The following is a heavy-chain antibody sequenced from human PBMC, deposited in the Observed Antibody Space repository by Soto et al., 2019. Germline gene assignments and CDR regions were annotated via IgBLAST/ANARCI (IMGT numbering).Heavy chain of an antibody. J-gene: IGHJ4*02. V-gene: IGHV1-69*13. D-gene: IGHD5-12*01. Sequence: SVKVSCKASGGTFSSYAISWVRQAPGQGLEWMGGIIPIVGTANYAQKFQGRVSITADESKSTAYMELSSLRSEDTAVYYCARGTDGYNRYYFDYWGQGTLVTVSS. CDR1: GGTFSSYA. CDR3: ARGTDGYNRYYFDY. CDR2: IIPIVGTA.